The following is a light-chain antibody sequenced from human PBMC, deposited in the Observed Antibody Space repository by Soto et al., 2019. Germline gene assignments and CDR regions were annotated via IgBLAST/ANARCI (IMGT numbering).Light chain of an antibody. Sequence: EIVLTQSPGTLSLSPGERATLSCRASQSISSSYLTWYQQKPGQAPRLLIYGASSRATGIPDRFSGSWSGTYLSLPNNRLEAEYVALNCRQYYGYSRTFGQGKKVE. CDR3: QYYGYSRT. CDR2: GAS. J-gene: IGKJ1*01. CDR1: QSISSSY. V-gene: IGKV3-20*01.